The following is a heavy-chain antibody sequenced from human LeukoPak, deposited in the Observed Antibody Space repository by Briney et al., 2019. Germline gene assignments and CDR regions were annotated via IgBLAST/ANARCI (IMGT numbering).Heavy chain of an antibody. CDR3: ARRHCSGGSCYPDY. D-gene: IGHD2-15*01. Sequence: EASVKVSWKASGYTFTGYYMHWVRQAPGQGLEWMGWINPNSGGTNYAQKFQGRVTMTSDTSLSTAYMDLSSLRPDDTGVYFCARRHCSGGSCYPDYWGQGTLVTVSS. CDR1: GYTFTGYY. CDR2: INPNSGGT. J-gene: IGHJ4*02. V-gene: IGHV1-2*02.